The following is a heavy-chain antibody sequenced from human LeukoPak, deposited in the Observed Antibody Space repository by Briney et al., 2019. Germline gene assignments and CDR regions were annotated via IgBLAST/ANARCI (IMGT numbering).Heavy chain of an antibody. Sequence: GESLRLSCAASGYTVSSNYMSWVRQAPAKGLERVSVIYSGVSTYYADSVKGRFTISRHSSKNTLYLQMNSLRTEDTAVYYCARVTGTTFYDAFDIWGLGTMVTVSS. J-gene: IGHJ3*02. D-gene: IGHD1-7*01. CDR1: GYTVSSNY. CDR3: ARVTGTTFYDAFDI. V-gene: IGHV3-53*04. CDR2: IYSGVST.